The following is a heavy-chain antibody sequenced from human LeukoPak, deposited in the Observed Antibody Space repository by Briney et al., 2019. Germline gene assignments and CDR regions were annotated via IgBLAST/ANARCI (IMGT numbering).Heavy chain of an antibody. CDR1: GFTFSSYD. V-gene: IGHV3-13*01. Sequence: PGGSLRLSCAASGFTFSSYDMHWVRQATGKGLEWVPAIGTAGDTYYPGSVKGRFTISRENAKNSLYLQMNSLRAGDTAVYYCAREGNWGAFDIWGQGTMVTVSS. J-gene: IGHJ3*02. CDR3: AREGNWGAFDI. D-gene: IGHD7-27*01. CDR2: IGTAGDT.